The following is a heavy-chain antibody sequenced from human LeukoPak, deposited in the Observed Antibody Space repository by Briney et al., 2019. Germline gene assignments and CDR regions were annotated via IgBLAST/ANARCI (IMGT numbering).Heavy chain of an antibody. Sequence: ASVKVSCKASGGTFGSYTISWVRQAPGQGLEWMERIIPILGIANYAQKFQGRVTITADKSTSTAYMELSSLRSEDTAVYYCARSPGYGSSWFDPWGQGTLVTVSS. D-gene: IGHD5-12*01. V-gene: IGHV1-69*02. CDR1: GGTFGSYT. CDR2: IIPILGIA. CDR3: ARSPGYGSSWFDP. J-gene: IGHJ5*02.